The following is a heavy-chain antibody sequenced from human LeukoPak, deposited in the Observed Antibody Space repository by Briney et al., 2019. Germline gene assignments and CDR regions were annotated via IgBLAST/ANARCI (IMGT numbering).Heavy chain of an antibody. CDR3: ARDLGYCSGGSCYESFWARWFDP. V-gene: IGHV4-39*07. CDR2: IYYSGST. Sequence: SETLSLTCTVSGGSISSSSYYWGWIRQPPGKGLEWIGSIYYSGSTYYNPSLKSRVTISVDTSKNQFSLKLSSVTAADTAVYYCARDLGYCSGGSCYESFWARWFDPWGQGTLVTVSS. J-gene: IGHJ5*02. D-gene: IGHD2-15*01. CDR1: GGSISSSSYY.